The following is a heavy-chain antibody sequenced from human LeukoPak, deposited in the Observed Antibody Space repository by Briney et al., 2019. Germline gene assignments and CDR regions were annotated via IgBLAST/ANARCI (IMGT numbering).Heavy chain of an antibody. J-gene: IGHJ4*02. D-gene: IGHD6-13*01. Sequence: GGSLRLSCAASGFTFNEYFMGWVRQAPGKGPEWVSYISTSGNTMYYPDSVKGRFTVSRDNAKNSLYLQMNSLGAEDTAVYYCATDRDSSRQKRFDYWGQGTLVTVSS. V-gene: IGHV3-11*04. CDR1: GFTFNEYF. CDR3: ATDRDSSRQKRFDY. CDR2: ISTSGNTM.